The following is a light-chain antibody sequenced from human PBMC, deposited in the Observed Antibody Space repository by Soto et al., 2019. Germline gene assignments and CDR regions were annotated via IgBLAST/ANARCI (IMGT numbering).Light chain of an antibody. CDR3: QQYNSYSPDT. V-gene: IGKV1-5*01. CDR1: QSISNW. CDR2: DAS. Sequence: DIQMTQSPSTLSASVGDRVTITCRASQSISNWLAWYQQKPGKAPKLLIYDASSLESGVPSRFSGSGSGTEFTLTISSLQPDDFATYYCQQYNSYSPDTFGPGTKVDIK. J-gene: IGKJ3*01.